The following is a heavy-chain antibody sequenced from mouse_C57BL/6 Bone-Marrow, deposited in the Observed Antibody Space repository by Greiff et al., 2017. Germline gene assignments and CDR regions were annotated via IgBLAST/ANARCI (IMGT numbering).Heavy chain of an antibody. V-gene: IGHV10-1*01. D-gene: IGHD6-1*01. Sequence: GGGLVQPKGSLKLSCAASGFSFNTYAMNWVRQAPGKGLEWVARIRSKSNNYATYYADSVKDRFTIARDDSESMLYLQMNNLKTEDAAMYYCVRGAWAYWGQGTLVTVSA. CDR3: VRGAWAY. CDR1: GFSFNTYA. CDR2: IRSKSNNYAT. J-gene: IGHJ3*01.